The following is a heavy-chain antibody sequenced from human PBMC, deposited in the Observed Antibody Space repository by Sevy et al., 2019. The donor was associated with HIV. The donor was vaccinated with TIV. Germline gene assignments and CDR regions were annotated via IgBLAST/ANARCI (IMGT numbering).Heavy chain of an antibody. V-gene: IGHV1-24*01. CDR2: FDPEEGET. CDR3: ATKATSATLTDY. D-gene: IGHD5-12*01. Sequence: ASVKVSCKVSGYTLTELSMHWVRQAPGKGLEWMGGFDPEEGETIYAQKFQGRVTMTEDTSTDTAYMELSSLRSEDTAVYYCATKATSATLTDYWGQGTLVTVSS. CDR1: GYTLTELS. J-gene: IGHJ4*02.